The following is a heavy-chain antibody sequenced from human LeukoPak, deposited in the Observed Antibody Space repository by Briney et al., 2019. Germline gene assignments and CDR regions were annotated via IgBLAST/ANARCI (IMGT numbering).Heavy chain of an antibody. V-gene: IGHV4-39*07. J-gene: IGHJ4*02. Sequence: PSETLSLTCTVSGGSISSSSYYWGWIRQPPGKGLEWIGSIYYSGSTYYNPSLKSRVTISVDTSKNQFSLKLSSVTAADTAVYYCARARGDSSGYYNYWGQGTLVTVSS. D-gene: IGHD3-22*01. CDR3: ARARGDSSGYYNY. CDR1: GGSISSSSYY. CDR2: IYYSGST.